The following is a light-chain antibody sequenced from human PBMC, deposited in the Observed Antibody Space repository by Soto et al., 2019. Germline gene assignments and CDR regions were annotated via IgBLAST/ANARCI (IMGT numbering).Light chain of an antibody. Sequence: IVFTHSPGTLSLSPWERATLSCKTSQSRGSNFLAWYQHKPGQAPRLLIYASSNRATGIPDRFSGSASGTDFTLTINRLEPEDFAVYYCQLYGISPHFGQGTRLEI. CDR2: ASS. CDR3: QLYGISPH. V-gene: IGKV3-20*01. CDR1: QSRGSNF. J-gene: IGKJ5*01.